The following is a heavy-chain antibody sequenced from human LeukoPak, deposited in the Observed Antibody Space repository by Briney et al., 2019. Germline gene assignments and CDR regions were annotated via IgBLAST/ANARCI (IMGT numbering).Heavy chain of an antibody. CDR3: AKDPIPRIAAAGTGSAY. V-gene: IGHV3-23*01. D-gene: IGHD6-13*01. J-gene: IGHJ4*02. CDR2: ISGSGGST. CDR1: GFTFSSYA. Sequence: GGSLRLSCAASGFTFSSYAMSWVRQAPGKGLEWVSAISGSGGSTYYADSVKGRFTISRNNSKNTLYLQMNSLRAEDTAVCYCAKDPIPRIAAAGTGSAYWGQGTLVTVSS.